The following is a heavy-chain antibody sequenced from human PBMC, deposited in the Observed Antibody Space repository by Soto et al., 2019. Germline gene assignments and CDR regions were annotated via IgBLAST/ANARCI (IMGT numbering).Heavy chain of an antibody. J-gene: IGHJ5*02. CDR2: IYSGGST. V-gene: IGHV3-66*01. CDR1: GFTVSRNY. CDR3: ARGGRQQLVHWFDP. D-gene: IGHD6-13*01. Sequence: GGSLRLSCAASGFTVSRNYMRWVRQAPGKGLEWVSIIYSGGSTYYADSVKGRFTISRDNSKNTLYLQMNSLRAEDTVVYYCARGGRQQLVHWFDPWGQGTLVTFSS.